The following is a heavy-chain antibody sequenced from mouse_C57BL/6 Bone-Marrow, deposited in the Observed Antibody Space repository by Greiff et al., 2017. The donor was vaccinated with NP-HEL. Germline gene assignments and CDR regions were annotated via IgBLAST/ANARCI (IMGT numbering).Heavy chain of an antibody. D-gene: IGHD1-1*01. CDR2: IHPNSGST. CDR1: GYTFTSYW. CDR3: ARYVYYLYAMDY. J-gene: IGHJ4*01. Sequence: QVQLQQPGAELVKPGASVKLSCKASGYTFTSYWMHWVKQRPGQGLEWIGMIHPNSGSTNYNEKFKSKATLTVDKSSSTACMQLSSLTSEDSAVYYCARYVYYLYAMDYWGQGTSVTVSS. V-gene: IGHV1-64*01.